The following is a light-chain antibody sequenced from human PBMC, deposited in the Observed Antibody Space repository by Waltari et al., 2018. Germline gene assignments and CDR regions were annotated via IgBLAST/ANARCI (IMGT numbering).Light chain of an antibody. CDR3: SSYISSSTLEL. Sequence: SALTQPASVSGSPGQSLTISSTGTISDVGGYNYVSWYQQHPGKAPKLMIFDVSNRPSGVSNRVAGSKSGNTASLTISGLQAEDEADYYCSSYISSSTLELFGGGTSLTVL. V-gene: IGLV2-14*03. CDR2: DVS. J-gene: IGLJ2*01. CDR1: ISDVGGYNY.